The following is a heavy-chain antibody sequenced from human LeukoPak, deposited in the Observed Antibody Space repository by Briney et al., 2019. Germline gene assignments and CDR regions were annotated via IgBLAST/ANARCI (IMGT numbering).Heavy chain of an antibody. CDR3: ARRHPTGTDAFDI. J-gene: IGHJ3*02. D-gene: IGHD1-1*01. V-gene: IGHV1-2*06. CDR2: INPDTGGT. Sequence: GASVKVSCKASGYTFTDFFMHWLRQAPGQGLEWMGRINPDTGGTKYAQKFQGRVTMTRDTSISTAYMELSGLRSDDTAVYYCARRHPTGTDAFDIWGQGTMVTVSS. CDR1: GYTFTDFF.